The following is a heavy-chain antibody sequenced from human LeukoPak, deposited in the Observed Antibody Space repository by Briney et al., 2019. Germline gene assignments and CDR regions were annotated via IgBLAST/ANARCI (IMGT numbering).Heavy chain of an antibody. V-gene: IGHV3-30*02. D-gene: IGHD3-22*01. CDR2: IRYDGSNK. J-gene: IGHJ6*03. CDR3: AKCYDSSGYYYPLRYYYMDV. Sequence: PGGSLRLSCAASGFSISSYGMHWVRQAPGKGLEWVAFIRYDGSNKYYADSVKGRFTISRDNSKNTLYLQMNSLRAEDTAVYYCAKCYDSSGYYYPLRYYYMDVWGKGTTVTISS. CDR1: GFSISSYG.